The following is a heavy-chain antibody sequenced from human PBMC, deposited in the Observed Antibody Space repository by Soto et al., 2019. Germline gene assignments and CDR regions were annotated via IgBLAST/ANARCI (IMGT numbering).Heavy chain of an antibody. J-gene: IGHJ6*02. D-gene: IGHD6-19*01. CDR3: VSYSSGLDSTSRTYYYYGMDV. CDR2: ISGSGGST. V-gene: IGHV3-23*01. Sequence: GGSLRLSCAASGFTFSSYAMSWVRQAPGKGLEWVSAISGSGGSTYYADSVKGRFTISRDNSKNTLYLQMNSLRAEDTAVYYCVSYSSGLDSTSRTYYYYGMDVWGQGTTVTVSS. CDR1: GFTFSSYA.